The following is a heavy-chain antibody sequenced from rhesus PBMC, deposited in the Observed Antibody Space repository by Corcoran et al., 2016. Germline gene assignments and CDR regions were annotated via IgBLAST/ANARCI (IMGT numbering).Heavy chain of an antibody. CDR3: ARLRYCSSTYCSEFDL. Sequence: QVQLVQSGAEVKKPGSSVKVSCKASGYTFTDYYMHWVRQAPRQGLEWMVRINPYNGNTKYAQKFQSRVTMTRDTSTSTAYMELSSLRSEDTAVYYCARLRYCSSTYCSEFDLWGPGTPITISS. CDR1: GYTFTDYY. V-gene: IGHV1S2*01. CDR2: INPYNGNT. D-gene: IGHD2-15*01. J-gene: IGHJ2*01.